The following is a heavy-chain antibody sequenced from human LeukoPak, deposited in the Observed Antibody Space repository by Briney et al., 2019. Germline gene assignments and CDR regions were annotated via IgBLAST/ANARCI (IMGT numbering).Heavy chain of an antibody. Sequence: PSETLSLTCTVSGGSISSSSYYWGWIRQPPGKGLEWIGSIYYSGSTYYNPSLKSRVTISVDTSKNQFSLKLSSVTAADTAVYYCARHSSGTSSGWPSFDYWGQGTLVTVSS. CDR1: GGSISSSSYY. D-gene: IGHD6-19*01. V-gene: IGHV4-39*01. CDR3: ARHSSGTSSGWPSFDY. J-gene: IGHJ4*02. CDR2: IYYSGST.